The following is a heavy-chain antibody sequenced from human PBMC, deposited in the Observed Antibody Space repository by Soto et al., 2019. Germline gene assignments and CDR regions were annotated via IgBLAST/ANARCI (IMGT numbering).Heavy chain of an antibody. V-gene: IGHV1-18*01. Sequence: QVQLVQSGAEVRKPGASVKVSCKASGYTFTTYGISWVRQAPGQGLEWMGWISGYNGHTKYAQKFQGRVTMTTDTPTSTVYRDLRGRRSDDTAVYYCAREGEMPYYYYGLDVWGQGTTVTVSS. J-gene: IGHJ6*02. CDR2: ISGYNGHT. CDR1: GYTFTTYG. CDR3: AREGEMPYYYYGLDV. D-gene: IGHD3-16*01.